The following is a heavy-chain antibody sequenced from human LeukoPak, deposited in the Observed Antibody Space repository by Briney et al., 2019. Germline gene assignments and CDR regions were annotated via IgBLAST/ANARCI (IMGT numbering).Heavy chain of an antibody. CDR1: GFTFSSYG. D-gene: IGHD4-11*01. CDR3: AKERGSRGYSNYDFDY. CDR2: IWYDGSNK. J-gene: IGHJ4*02. V-gene: IGHV3-33*06. Sequence: PGRSLRLSCAASGFTFSSYGMHWVRQAPGKGLEWVAVIWYDGSNKYYADSVKGRFTISRDNSKNTLYLQMNSLRAEDTAVYYCAKERGSRGYSNYDFDYWGQGTLVTVSS.